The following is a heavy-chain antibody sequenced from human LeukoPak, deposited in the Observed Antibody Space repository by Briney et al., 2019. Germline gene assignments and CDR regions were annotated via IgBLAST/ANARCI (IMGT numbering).Heavy chain of an antibody. CDR2: IYPGDSDT. Sequence: GESLKISCKGSGYSFTSYWIGWVRQMPGKGLEWMGIIYPGDSDTRYSPSFQGQVTISADKSISTAYLQWSSLKASDTAMYYCAKSIVAGTEYYGMDVWGQGTTVAVSS. D-gene: IGHD6-19*01. J-gene: IGHJ6*02. CDR3: AKSIVAGTEYYGMDV. CDR1: GYSFTSYW. V-gene: IGHV5-51*01.